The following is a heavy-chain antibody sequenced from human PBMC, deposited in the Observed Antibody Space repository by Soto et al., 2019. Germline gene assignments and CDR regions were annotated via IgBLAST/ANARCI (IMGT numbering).Heavy chain of an antibody. J-gene: IGHJ4*02. D-gene: IGHD3-22*01. Sequence: QVQLVQSGAEVKKPGSSVKVSCKASGGTFSSYAISWVRQAPGQGLEWMGGIIPIFGTANYAQKFQGRVTMTAHESTSTAYMELSSLRPEDTAVHYCALQRRSYYYDSSGYYYFDYWGQGTLVTVSS. CDR3: ALQRRSYYYDSSGYYYFDY. CDR2: IIPIFGTA. V-gene: IGHV1-69*01. CDR1: GGTFSSYA.